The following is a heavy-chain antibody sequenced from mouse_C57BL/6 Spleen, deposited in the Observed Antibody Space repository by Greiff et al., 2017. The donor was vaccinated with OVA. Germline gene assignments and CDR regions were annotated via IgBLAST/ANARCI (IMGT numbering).Heavy chain of an antibody. D-gene: IGHD1-1*01. CDR1: GYTFTSYW. CDR2: INPSNGGT. J-gene: IGHJ1*03. V-gene: IGHV1-53*01. Sequence: VQLQQPGTELVKPGASVKLSCKASGYTFTSYWMHWVKQRPGQGLEWIGNINPSNGGTNYNEKFKSKATMTVDKSSSTAYMQLSSLTSEDSAVYYCARGTTVGANWYFDVWGTGTTVTVSS. CDR3: ARGTTVGANWYFDV.